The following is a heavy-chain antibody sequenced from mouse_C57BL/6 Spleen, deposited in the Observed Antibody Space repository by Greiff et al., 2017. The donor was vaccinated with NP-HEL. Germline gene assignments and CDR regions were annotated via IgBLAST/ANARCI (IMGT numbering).Heavy chain of an antibody. CDR3: ARSGDPSYDYDNWYFDV. V-gene: IGHV1-81*01. D-gene: IGHD2-4*01. CDR2: IYPRSGNT. J-gene: IGHJ1*03. CDR1: GYTFTSYG. Sequence: QVQLQQSGAELARPGASVKLSCKASGYTFTSYGISWVKQRTGQGLEWIGEIYPRSGNTYYNEKFKGKATLTADKSSSTAYMELRSLTSEDSAVYFCARSGDPSYDYDNWYFDVWGTGTTVTVSS.